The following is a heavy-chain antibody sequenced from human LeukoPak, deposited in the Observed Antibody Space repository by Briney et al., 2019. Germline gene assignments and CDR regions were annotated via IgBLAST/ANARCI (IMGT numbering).Heavy chain of an antibody. CDR3: ARDRSGSWGY. CDR2: ISYDGSNK. CDR1: GFTFSSYA. V-gene: IGHV3-30*04. Sequence: GGSLRLSCAASGFTFSSYAMHWVRQAPGKGLEWVAVISYDGSNKYYADSVKGRFTISRDNSKNTLYLQMNSLRAEDTAVYYCARDRSGSWGYWGQGTLVTVSS. D-gene: IGHD1-26*01. J-gene: IGHJ4*02.